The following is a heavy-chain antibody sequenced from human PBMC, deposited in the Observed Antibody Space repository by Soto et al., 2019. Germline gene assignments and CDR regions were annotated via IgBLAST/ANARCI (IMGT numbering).Heavy chain of an antibody. D-gene: IGHD2-21*01. CDR2: IYYSGST. J-gene: IGHJ3*02. V-gene: IGHV4-31*03. CDR3: ARDSVIPYAFDI. Sequence: PSETLSLTCTVSGGSISSGGYYWSWIRQHPGKGLEWIGYIYYSGSTYYNPSLKSRVTISVDTSKNQFSLKLSSVTAADTAVYCCARDSVIPYAFDIWGQGTMVTVSS. CDR1: GGSISSGGYY.